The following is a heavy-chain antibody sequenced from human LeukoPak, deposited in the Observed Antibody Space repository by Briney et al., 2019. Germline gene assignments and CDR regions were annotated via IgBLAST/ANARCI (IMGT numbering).Heavy chain of an antibody. CDR3: RAQGDY. CDR1: GFTFDDYA. J-gene: IGHJ4*02. Sequence: GGSLRLSCAASGFTFDDYAMHWVRQAPGKGLEWVSGISWNSGSIGYADSVKGRFTISRDNAKNSLYLQMNSLRAEDTAVYYCRAQGDYWGQGTLVIVSS. CDR2: ISWNSGSI. V-gene: IGHV3-9*01.